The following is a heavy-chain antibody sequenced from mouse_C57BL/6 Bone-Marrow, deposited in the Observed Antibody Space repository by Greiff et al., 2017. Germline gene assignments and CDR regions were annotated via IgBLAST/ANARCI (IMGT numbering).Heavy chain of an antibody. V-gene: IGHV1-50*01. CDR1: GYTFTSYW. J-gene: IGHJ1*03. CDR2: IDPSDSYT. D-gene: IGHD2-10*02. CDR3: ARGGVSEGYYDV. Sequence: QVQLQQPGAELVKPGASVKLSCKASGYTFTSYWMQWVKQRPGQGLEWIGEIDPSDSYTNYNQKFKDKATLTVDTSSSTASMQLSSLTSEYAAVYCCARGGVSEGYYDVGGTGTTVTVSS.